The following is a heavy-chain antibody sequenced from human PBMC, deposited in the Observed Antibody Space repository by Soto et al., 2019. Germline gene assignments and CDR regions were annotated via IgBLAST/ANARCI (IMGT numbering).Heavy chain of an antibody. V-gene: IGHV3-9*01. CDR2: ISWNSGSI. D-gene: IGHD5-12*01. Sequence: GGSLRLSCAASGFTFDDYAMHWVRQAPGKGLEWVSGISWNSGSIGYADSVKGRFTISRDNAKNSLYLQMNSLRAEDTALYYCAKDLAYSGYDFTLNFDYWGQGTLVTVSS. CDR3: AKDLAYSGYDFTLNFDY. CDR1: GFTFDDYA. J-gene: IGHJ4*02.